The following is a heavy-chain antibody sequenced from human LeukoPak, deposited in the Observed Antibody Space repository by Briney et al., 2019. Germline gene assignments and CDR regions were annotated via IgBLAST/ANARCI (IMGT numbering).Heavy chain of an antibody. CDR3: ASTNSSGYYWAFDI. J-gene: IGHJ3*02. CDR2: IYYSGNT. CDR1: GGSISSYY. Sequence: SETLSLTRIVSGGSISSYYWSWIRQSPGKGLEWIGYIYYSGNTNYNPSLKSRVTLSVDTSKNHFSLKLSSVTAADTAMYYCASTNSSGYYWAFDIWGQGTMVTVSS. D-gene: IGHD3-22*01. V-gene: IGHV4-59*01.